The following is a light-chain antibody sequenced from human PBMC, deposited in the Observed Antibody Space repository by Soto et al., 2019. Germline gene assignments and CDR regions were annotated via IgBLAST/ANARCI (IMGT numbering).Light chain of an antibody. V-gene: IGLV1-44*01. Sequence: QLVLTQPPSASGTPGQRVTISCSGSSSNIGSNTVNWYHQLPGTAPKLLIYINNQRPSGVPDRFSGSKSGTSASLAISGLQSEDEADYYCAAWDDSLNGWVFGGGTKLTVL. J-gene: IGLJ3*02. CDR2: INN. CDR3: AAWDDSLNGWV. CDR1: SSNIGSNT.